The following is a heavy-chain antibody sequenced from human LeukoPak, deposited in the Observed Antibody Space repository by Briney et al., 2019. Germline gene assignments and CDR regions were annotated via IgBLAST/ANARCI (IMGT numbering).Heavy chain of an antibody. D-gene: IGHD4-17*01. J-gene: IGHJ4*02. CDR1: GYTFTSYG. Sequence: ASVKVSCKASGYTFTSYGISWVRQAPGQGLEWMGWISAYNGNTNYAQKLQGRVTMTTDTSTSTAYMELRTLRSDDTAVYYCATDGWWTSHTVPYELGVDYWGQGTLVTVSS. CDR3: ATDGWWTSHTVPYELGVDY. V-gene: IGHV1-18*01. CDR2: ISAYNGNT.